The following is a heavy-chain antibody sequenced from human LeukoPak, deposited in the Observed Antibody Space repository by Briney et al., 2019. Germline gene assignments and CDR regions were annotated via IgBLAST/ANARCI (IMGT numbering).Heavy chain of an antibody. CDR2: IRYDGSNK. CDR3: AKDPYYYDSSGYYPFDY. D-gene: IGHD3-22*01. Sequence: GSLRLSCAASGFTFSSYGMHWVRQAPGKGLEWVAFIRYDGSNKYYADSVKGRFTISRDNSKNTLYLQMNSLRAEDTAVYYCAKDPYYYDSSGYYPFDYWGQGTLVTVSS. J-gene: IGHJ4*02. V-gene: IGHV3-30*02. CDR1: GFTFSSYG.